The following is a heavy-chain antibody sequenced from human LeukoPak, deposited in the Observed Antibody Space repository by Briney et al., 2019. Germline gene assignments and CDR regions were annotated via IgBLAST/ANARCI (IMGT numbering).Heavy chain of an antibody. CDR2: ISSSSTTI. D-gene: IGHD2-21*01. CDR1: GFTFSSYS. V-gene: IGHV3-48*01. J-gene: IGHJ5*02. CDR3: AKIPSRVVVIATP. Sequence: PGGSLRLSCAASGFTFSSYSMNWVRQAPGKGLEWVSYISSSSTTIYYADSVKGRFTISRDNAKNSLYLQMNSLRAEDTAVFYCAKIPSRVVVIATPWGQGTLVTVSS.